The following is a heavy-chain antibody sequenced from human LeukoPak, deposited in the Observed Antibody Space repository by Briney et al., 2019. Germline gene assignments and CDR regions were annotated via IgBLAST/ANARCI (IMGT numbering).Heavy chain of an antibody. Sequence: GGSLRLSCAPSGFTFSRHGMHWVRQAPGKGLEWVAIISNDGSRKYYAHSVEGRFTISRDNSKNTLYLQMDSLRAEDTAVYYCARDYASVYYFDYWGQGTLVTVSS. D-gene: IGHD5/OR15-5a*01. CDR3: ARDYASVYYFDY. CDR1: GFTFSRHG. J-gene: IGHJ4*02. V-gene: IGHV3-30*03. CDR2: ISNDGSRK.